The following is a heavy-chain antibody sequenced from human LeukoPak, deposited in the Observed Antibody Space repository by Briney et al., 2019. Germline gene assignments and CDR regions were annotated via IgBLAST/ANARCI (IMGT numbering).Heavy chain of an antibody. Sequence: ASVKVSCKASGGTFTSYAINWVRQAPGQGLEWMGDIIPILTTANYAQNFQGRVTITADESTSTAYMELSSLRSEDTAVYYCARELPAPPPHKYFDCWGQGTLVTVSS. J-gene: IGHJ4*02. CDR2: IIPILTTA. V-gene: IGHV1-69*13. D-gene: IGHD1-26*01. CDR1: GGTFTSYA. CDR3: ARELPAPPPHKYFDC.